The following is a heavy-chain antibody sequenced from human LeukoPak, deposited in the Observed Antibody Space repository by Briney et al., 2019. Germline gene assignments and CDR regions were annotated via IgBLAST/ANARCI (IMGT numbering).Heavy chain of an antibody. J-gene: IGHJ4*02. CDR2: INHSGST. CDR1: GGSFSGYY. Sequence: SETLSLTCAVYGGSFSGYYWSWIRQPPGKGLEWIGEINHSGSTNYNPSLTSRVTISVDTSKNQFSLKLSSVTAADTAVYYCARAGDSSSWYTIDYWGQGTLVTVSS. V-gene: IGHV4-34*01. CDR3: ARAGDSSSWYTIDY. D-gene: IGHD6-13*01.